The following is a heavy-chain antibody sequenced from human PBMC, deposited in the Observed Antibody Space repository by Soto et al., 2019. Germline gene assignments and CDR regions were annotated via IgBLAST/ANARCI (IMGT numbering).Heavy chain of an antibody. D-gene: IGHD2-21*01. V-gene: IGHV1-69*06. J-gene: IGHJ4*02. Sequence: QVQLVQSGAEVKKPGSSVKVSCKASGGTFSSYAISWVRQAPGQGLEWMGGIIPIFGTAHYSQKVQGRVTITADKSTSTAYMELSSLRSEDTAVDYCAREGEAGLYYFDYWGQGTLVPVSS. CDR3: AREGEAGLYYFDY. CDR1: GGTFSSYA. CDR2: IIPIFGTA.